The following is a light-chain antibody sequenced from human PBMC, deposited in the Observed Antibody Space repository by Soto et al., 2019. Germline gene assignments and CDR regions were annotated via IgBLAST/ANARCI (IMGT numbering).Light chain of an antibody. CDR2: EGS. CDR3: CSYAGSSIHVV. Sequence: QSALTQPASVSGSPGQSITISCTGISSDVGNYNLVSWYQQHPGKAPKLMIYEGSKRPSGVSNRFSGSKSGNTASLTISGLQAEDEADYYCCSYAGSSIHVVFGGGTKVTVL. V-gene: IGLV2-23*01. J-gene: IGLJ2*01. CDR1: SSDVGNYNL.